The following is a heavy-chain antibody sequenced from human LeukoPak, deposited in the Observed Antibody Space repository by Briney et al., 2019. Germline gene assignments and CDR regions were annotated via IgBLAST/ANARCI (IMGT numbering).Heavy chain of an antibody. Sequence: SQTLSLTCTVSGGSISSGSYYWSWIRQPAGTGLEWIGRIHPSGSTNYNPSLKSRVTLSVDTSKNQFSLKLSSVTAADTAVYYCARGPPPDFDYWGRGTLVTVSS. CDR2: IHPSGST. CDR3: ARGPPPDFDY. CDR1: GGSISSGSYY. J-gene: IGHJ4*02. V-gene: IGHV4-61*02.